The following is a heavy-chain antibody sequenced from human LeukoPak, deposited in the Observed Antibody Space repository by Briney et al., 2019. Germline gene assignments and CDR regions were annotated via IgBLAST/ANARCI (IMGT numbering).Heavy chain of an antibody. D-gene: IGHD5-24*01. CDR3: ARVASQSDGYDY. V-gene: IGHV3-64*01. CDR2: ISSNGGST. Sequence: GGSLRLSCAASGFTFSSYAMHWVRQAPGKGLEYVSAISSNGGSTYYANSVKGRFTISRDNSKNTLYLQMGSLRAEDMAVYYCARVASQSDGYDYWGQGTLVTVSS. CDR1: GFTFSSYA. J-gene: IGHJ4*02.